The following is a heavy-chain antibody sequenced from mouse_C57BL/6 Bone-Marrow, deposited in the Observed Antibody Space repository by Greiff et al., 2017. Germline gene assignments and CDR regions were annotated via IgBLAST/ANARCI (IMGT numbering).Heavy chain of an antibody. CDR1: GYTFTGYW. V-gene: IGHV1-9*01. CDR3: ARLGHYYGSSCYYAMDY. D-gene: IGHD1-1*01. J-gene: IGHJ4*01. CDR2: ILPGSGST. Sequence: VKLVESGAELMKPGASVKLSCKATGYTFTGYWIEWVKQRPGHGLEWIGEILPGSGSTNYNEKFKGKATFTADTSSNTAYMQLSSLTTEDSAIYYCARLGHYYGSSCYYAMDYWGQGTSVTVSS.